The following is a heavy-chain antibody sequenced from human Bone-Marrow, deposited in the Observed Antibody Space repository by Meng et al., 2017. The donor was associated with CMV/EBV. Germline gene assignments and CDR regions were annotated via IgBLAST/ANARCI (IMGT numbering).Heavy chain of an antibody. V-gene: IGHV1-2*02. CDR1: GYTFTSYG. Sequence: ASVKVSCKASGYTFTSYGISWVRQAPGQGLEWMGWINPNSGGTNYAQKFQGRVTMTRDTSISTAYMELSRLRSDDTAVYYCARDWFGELYWFDPWGQGTLVTVSS. D-gene: IGHD3-10*01. CDR2: INPNSGGT. CDR3: ARDWFGELYWFDP. J-gene: IGHJ5*02.